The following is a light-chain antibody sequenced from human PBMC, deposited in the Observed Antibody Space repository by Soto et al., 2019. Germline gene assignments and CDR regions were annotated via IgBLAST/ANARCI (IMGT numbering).Light chain of an antibody. CDR3: QQYGGSPLYT. Sequence: EIVLTQSPGTLSLSPGERATLSCRASQSVSNNYLAWYQQKPGQAPRLLIYGASSRATGIPDRFSGSGSGTDFTLTISRLEPEDFAVYYCQQYGGSPLYTFGQGNKLEIK. CDR1: QSVSNNY. J-gene: IGKJ2*01. CDR2: GAS. V-gene: IGKV3-20*01.